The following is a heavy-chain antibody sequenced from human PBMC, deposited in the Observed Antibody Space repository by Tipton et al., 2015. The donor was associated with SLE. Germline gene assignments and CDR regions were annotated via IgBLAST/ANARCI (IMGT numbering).Heavy chain of an antibody. Sequence: TLSLTCTVSGGSIRSGRYYWSWIRQLPGKGLEWIGYIYNSGNTNYNPSLKSRVTISVDTSKNQFSLKLSSVTAADTAVYYCATPGRLTPLGYWGQGTLVTVSS. V-gene: IGHV4-31*03. CDR2: IYNSGNT. CDR1: GGSIRSGRYY. CDR3: ATPGRLTPLGY. D-gene: IGHD4-23*01. J-gene: IGHJ4*02.